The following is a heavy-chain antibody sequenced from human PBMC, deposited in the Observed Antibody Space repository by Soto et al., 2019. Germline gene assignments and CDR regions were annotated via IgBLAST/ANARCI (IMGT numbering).Heavy chain of an antibody. J-gene: IGHJ6*02. D-gene: IGHD2-2*01. Sequence: QVQLVQSGAEVKKPGSAVKVSCKTSGGTFREYAISWVRQAPGQGLEWLGGIIPIFGTINYAQNFQGRVTISADKSTSTAYMELRSLRSGYTAVYYCGRGYCTSTTCEDYYVMDVWGQGTTVTVSS. CDR3: GRGYCTSTTCEDYYVMDV. CDR1: GGTFREYA. CDR2: IIPIFGTI. V-gene: IGHV1-69*06.